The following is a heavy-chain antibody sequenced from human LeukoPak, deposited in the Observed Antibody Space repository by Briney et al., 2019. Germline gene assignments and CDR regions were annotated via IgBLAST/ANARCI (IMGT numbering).Heavy chain of an antibody. D-gene: IGHD3-9*01. CDR1: GGSFSGYY. Sequence: SETLSLTCAVYGGSFSGYYWSWIRQPPGKGLEWIGEINHSGSTNYNPSLKSRVTISVDTSKNQFSLELSSVTAADTAVYYCARALRYFDWLSTSPEYNWFDPWGQGTLVTVSS. J-gene: IGHJ5*02. V-gene: IGHV4-34*01. CDR2: INHSGST. CDR3: ARALRYFDWLSTSPEYNWFDP.